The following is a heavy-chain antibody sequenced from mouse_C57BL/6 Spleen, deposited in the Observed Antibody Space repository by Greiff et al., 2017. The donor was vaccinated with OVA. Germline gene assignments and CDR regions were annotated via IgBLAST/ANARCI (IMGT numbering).Heavy chain of an antibody. Sequence: QVQLQQSRPELVKPGASVKISCKASGYAFSSSWMNWVKQRPGKGLEWIGRIYPGDGDTNYNGKFKGKATLTADKSSSTAYMQLSSLTSEDSAVYFCARSGSRGRDYWGQGTSVTVSS. V-gene: IGHV1-82*01. CDR2: IYPGDGDT. J-gene: IGHJ4*01. D-gene: IGHD1-1*01. CDR3: ARSGSRGRDY. CDR1: GYAFSSSW.